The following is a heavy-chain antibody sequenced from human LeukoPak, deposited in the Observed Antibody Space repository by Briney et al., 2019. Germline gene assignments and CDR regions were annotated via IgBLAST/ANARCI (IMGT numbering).Heavy chain of an antibody. CDR2: IKQDGSEK. Sequence: PGGSLRLSCAASGFTFSSYAMHWVRQAPGKGLEWVANIKQDGSEKYYVDSVKGRFTISRDNAKNSLYLQMNSLRAEDTAVYYCARVGSHSGSLSLIKKNYYYYYYMDVWGKGTTVTISS. CDR1: GFTFSSYA. J-gene: IGHJ6*03. V-gene: IGHV3-7*01. D-gene: IGHD3-10*01. CDR3: ARVGSHSGSLSLIKKNYYYYYYMDV.